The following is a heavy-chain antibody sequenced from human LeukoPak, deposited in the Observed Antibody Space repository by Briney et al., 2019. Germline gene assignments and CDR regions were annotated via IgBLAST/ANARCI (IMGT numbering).Heavy chain of an antibody. CDR3: ASHTSGSSPFDP. CDR2: ISGNGDNT. CDR1: GFTFSSYA. Sequence: PGGSLRLSCAASGFTFSSYAMSWVRQAPGKGLEWVSAISGNGDNTYYADSVTGRFTISRDNSKNTLYLQINSLRAEDTAVYYCASHTSGSSPFDPWGQGTLVTVSS. V-gene: IGHV3-23*01. J-gene: IGHJ5*02. D-gene: IGHD1-26*01.